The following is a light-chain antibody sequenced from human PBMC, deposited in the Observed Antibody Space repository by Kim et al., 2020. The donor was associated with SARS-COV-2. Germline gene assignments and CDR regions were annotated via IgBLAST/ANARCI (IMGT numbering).Light chain of an antibody. V-gene: IGLV3-1*01. J-gene: IGLJ3*02. CDR2: QAS. Sequence: SVAPGTTASITCSGDKLGDKYACWYQQKPGQSPVLVIYQASRRPSGIPERFSGSNSGNTATLTISGTQAMDEADYYCQAWDSSPGFGGGTQLTVL. CDR3: QAWDSSPG. CDR1: KLGDKY.